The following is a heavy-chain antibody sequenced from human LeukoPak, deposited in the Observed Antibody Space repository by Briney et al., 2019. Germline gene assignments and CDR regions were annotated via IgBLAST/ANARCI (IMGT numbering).Heavy chain of an antibody. D-gene: IGHD2-15*01. CDR1: GGSISSGGYY. J-gene: IGHJ4*02. V-gene: IGHV4-61*08. Sequence: SETLSLTCTVSGGSISSGGYYWSWIRQPPGKGLEWIGYIYYSGSTNYNPSLKSRVTISVDTSKNQFSLKLSSVTAADTAVYYCARLPIEEGAATPHYFDYWGQGTLVTVSS. CDR3: ARLPIEEGAATPHYFDY. CDR2: IYYSGST.